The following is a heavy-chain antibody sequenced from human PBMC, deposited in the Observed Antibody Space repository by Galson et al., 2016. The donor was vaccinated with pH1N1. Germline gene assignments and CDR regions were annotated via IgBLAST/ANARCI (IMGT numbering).Heavy chain of an antibody. V-gene: IGHV1-69*13. CDR2: IIGMFGIT. CDR3: ARGRGYNYGYVDN. D-gene: IGHD5-12*01. CDR1: EGTFSSYA. J-gene: IGHJ4*02. Sequence: SVKVSCKASEGTFSSYAISWVRQAPGQGLEWMGGIIGMFGITNYAQKFQGRVTITAEEITSTAYMELTSLRSDDTAVYYCARGRGYNYGYVDNWGQGTLVTVSS.